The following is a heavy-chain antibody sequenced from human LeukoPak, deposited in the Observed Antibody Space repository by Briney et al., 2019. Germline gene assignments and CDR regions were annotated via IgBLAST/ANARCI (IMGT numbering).Heavy chain of an antibody. D-gene: IGHD6-13*01. Sequence: GGSLRLSCAASGFIFSSYAMSWVRQAPGKGLEWVSGISGSGGNTYYADSVKGRFTISRDNSKKTLHLQLSGLRAEDTAIYYCAKDHVYSNTWSFLGSWGQGTLVTVSS. J-gene: IGHJ4*02. V-gene: IGHV3-23*01. CDR3: AKDHVYSNTWSFLGS. CDR2: ISGSGGNT. CDR1: GFIFSSYA.